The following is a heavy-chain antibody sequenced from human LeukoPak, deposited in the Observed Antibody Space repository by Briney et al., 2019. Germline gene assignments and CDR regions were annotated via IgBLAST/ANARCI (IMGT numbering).Heavy chain of an antibody. Sequence: GGSLRLSCAASGFTFRSYAMNWVRQAPGKGLEWVSFISGSGGSTFYADSVKGRFTISRDNSKNSLYLQMNSLGDEDTAVYFCVKDRLGSTGYYYAMDVWGQGTTVTVSS. CDR3: VKDRLGSTGYYYAMDV. CDR2: ISGSGGST. V-gene: IGHV3-23*01. CDR1: GFTFRSYA. J-gene: IGHJ6*02. D-gene: IGHD1-14*01.